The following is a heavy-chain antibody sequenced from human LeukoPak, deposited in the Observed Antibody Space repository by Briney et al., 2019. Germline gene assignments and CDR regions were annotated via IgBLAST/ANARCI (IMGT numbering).Heavy chain of an antibody. V-gene: IGHV3-33*01. J-gene: IGHJ4*02. D-gene: IGHD4-17*01. CDR2: IWYDGSNK. CDR1: GFTFSSYG. CDR3: ARGLDGDFHTPLDY. Sequence: PGGSLRLSCAASGFTFSSYGMHWVRQAPGKGLEWVAVIWYDGSNKYYADSVKGRFTISRDNSKNTLYLQMNSLRAEDTAVYYCARGLDGDFHTPLDYWGQGTLVTVSS.